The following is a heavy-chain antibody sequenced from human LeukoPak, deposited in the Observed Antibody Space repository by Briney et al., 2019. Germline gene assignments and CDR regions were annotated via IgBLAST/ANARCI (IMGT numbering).Heavy chain of an antibody. CDR2: IIPIFGTA. CDR3: ARDPLGTTAAFDI. J-gene: IGHJ3*02. V-gene: IGHV1-69*13. D-gene: IGHD1-1*01. CDR1: GGTFSSYA. Sequence: SVKVSCKASGGTFSSYAISWVRQAPGQGLEWMGGIIPIFGTANYAQKFQGRVTITADESTSTAYMELSSLRSEDTAVYYCARDPLGTTAAFDIWGKGKMVTVSS.